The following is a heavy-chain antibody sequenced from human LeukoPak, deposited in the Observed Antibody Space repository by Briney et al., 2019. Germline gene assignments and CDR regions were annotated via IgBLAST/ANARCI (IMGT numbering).Heavy chain of an antibody. D-gene: IGHD2-2*01. V-gene: IGHV3-74*01. Sequence: PGGSLRLSCVASGFTFSSYWMHWVRQAPGKGLVWVSRINTDGSSTSYGDSVKGRFTISRDNAKNTLYLQMNSLRAGDTAVYYCAKDSRRLPGGKAFDIWGQGTMVTVSS. CDR2: INTDGSST. CDR1: GFTFSSYW. CDR3: AKDSRRLPGGKAFDI. J-gene: IGHJ3*02.